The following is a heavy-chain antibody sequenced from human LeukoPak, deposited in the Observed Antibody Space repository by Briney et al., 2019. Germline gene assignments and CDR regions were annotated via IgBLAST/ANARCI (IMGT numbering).Heavy chain of an antibody. J-gene: IGHJ4*02. CDR3: AREIPAAGTVAFDY. CDR2: MNPNSGNT. Sequence: GASVKVSCKASGYTFTSYDINWVRQATGQGLEWMGWMNPNSGNTDYAQKLQDRVTMTTDTSTSTAYMELRSLRSDDTAVYYCAREIPAAGTVAFDYWGQGTLVTVSS. D-gene: IGHD6-13*01. CDR1: GYTFTSYD. V-gene: IGHV1-8*01.